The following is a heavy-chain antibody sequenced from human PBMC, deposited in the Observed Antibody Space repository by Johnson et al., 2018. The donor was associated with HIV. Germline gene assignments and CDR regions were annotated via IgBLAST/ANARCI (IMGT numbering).Heavy chain of an antibody. D-gene: IGHD6-13*01. CDR2: ISGSGGNT. CDR3: AKGRYSSSWYLAGAFYI. Sequence: VQLVESGGGLVQPGGSLRLSCAASGFAFSSYAMTRVRQAPGKGLEWVSAISGSGGNTDYADDVKGQFTSSRDTYQNTLYLQMNSVRAEDTAIYYCAKGRYSSSWYLAGAFYIWGQGTMVTVSS. V-gene: IGHV3-23*04. CDR1: GFAFSSYA. J-gene: IGHJ3*02.